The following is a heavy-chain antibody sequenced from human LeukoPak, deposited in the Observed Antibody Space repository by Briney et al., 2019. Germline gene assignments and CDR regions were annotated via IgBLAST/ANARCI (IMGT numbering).Heavy chain of an antibody. Sequence: PSETLSLTCTVSGGSISSGDYYWSWIRQPPGKGLEWIGYIYYSGSTYYDPSLKSRATISVDTSKNQFSLKLSSVTAADTAVYYCARGQREYQLLYRSPTGTWFDPWGQGTLVTVSS. CDR2: IYYSGST. CDR1: GGSISSGDYY. CDR3: ARGQREYQLLYRSPTGTWFDP. V-gene: IGHV4-30-4*08. J-gene: IGHJ5*02. D-gene: IGHD2-2*02.